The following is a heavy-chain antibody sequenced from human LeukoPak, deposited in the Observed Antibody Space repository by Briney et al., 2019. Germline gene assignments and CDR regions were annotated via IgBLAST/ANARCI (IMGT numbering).Heavy chain of an antibody. J-gene: IGHJ3*02. D-gene: IGHD5-12*01. CDR2: ISGSGGST. CDR3: AKLGRGPESAFDI. CDR1: GFTFSSYA. Sequence: PGGSLRLSCAASGFTFSSYAMSWVRQAPGKGLEWVSAISGSGGSTYYADSVKGRFTISGDNSKNPLYLQMNSLRAEDTAVYYCAKLGRGPESAFDIWGQGTMVTVSS. V-gene: IGHV3-23*01.